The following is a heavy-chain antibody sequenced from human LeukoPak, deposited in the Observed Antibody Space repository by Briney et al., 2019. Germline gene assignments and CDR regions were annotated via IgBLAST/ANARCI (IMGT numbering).Heavy chain of an antibody. J-gene: IGHJ4*02. CDR1: GFTFSSYA. V-gene: IGHV3-30-3*01. CDR2: ISYDGSNK. D-gene: IGHD5-18*01. Sequence: PGGSLRLSCAASGFTFSSYAMHWVRQAPGKGLEWVAVISYDGSNKYYADSVKGRFTISRDNSKNTLYLQMNSLRAEDTAVYYCARSAFVDTAMVKLDYWGQGTLVTVSS. CDR3: ARSAFVDTAMVKLDY.